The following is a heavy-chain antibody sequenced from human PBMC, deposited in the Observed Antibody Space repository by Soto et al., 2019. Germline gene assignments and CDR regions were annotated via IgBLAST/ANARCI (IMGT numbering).Heavy chain of an antibody. D-gene: IGHD3-10*01. Sequence: EVQLLESGGGLVHPGESLRLSCATSGFTFSIYATSWVRQAPGKGLEWVSAASASNDNTYYADSVKGRFTISRDNSKNTLYLQMNSLRAEDTAIYYCAKDLSGAFDIWGQGTMVTVSS. CDR2: ASASNDNT. CDR3: AKDLSGAFDI. CDR1: GFTFSIYA. J-gene: IGHJ3*02. V-gene: IGHV3-23*01.